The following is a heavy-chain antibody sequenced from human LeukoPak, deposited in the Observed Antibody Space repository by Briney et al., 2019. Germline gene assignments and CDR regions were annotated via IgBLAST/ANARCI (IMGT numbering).Heavy chain of an antibody. J-gene: IGHJ4*02. CDR2: INPNSGGA. Sequence: ASVKVSCKASGYTFTDYYMHWVRQAPGQGLEWMGWINPNSGGAHYAQKFQGRVSMTRDTSISTIYMELSRLTSGGTAVYYCARQASGGWYYDYWGQGTLVTVSS. V-gene: IGHV1-2*02. D-gene: IGHD6-19*01. CDR3: ARQASGGWYYDY. CDR1: GYTFTDYY.